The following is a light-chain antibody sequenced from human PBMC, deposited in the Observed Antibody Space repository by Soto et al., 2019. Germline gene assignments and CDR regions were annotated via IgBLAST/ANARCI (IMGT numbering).Light chain of an antibody. CDR2: GAS. CDR1: QSVSSN. CDR3: QQYNNWPPAWT. J-gene: IGKJ1*01. V-gene: IGKV3-15*01. Sequence: EIVLTQSPGTLSLSPGERVTLSCRASQSVSSNYLAWFQQKPGQAPXLLIXGASTRATGIPARFSGSGSGKEFTRTISSLQSEEFAGYYCQQYNNWPPAWTFGQGTKVDIK.